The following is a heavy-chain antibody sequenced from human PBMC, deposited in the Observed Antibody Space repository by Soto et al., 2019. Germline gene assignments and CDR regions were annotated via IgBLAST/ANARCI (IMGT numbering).Heavy chain of an antibody. CDR3: ARDMYSSDYFVKWFEP. J-gene: IGHJ5*02. D-gene: IGHD6-19*01. CDR2: ISKDGMNK. V-gene: IGHV3-30*04. CDR1: GFSFSSYA. Sequence: QVRLVESGGGVVQPGRSLRLSCTASGFSFSSYAMYWFRQPPGKGLEWVAVISKDGMNKNYADSVKGRVTVSRDNANYSLDVQLNSLRGEDTAMYYCARDMYSSDYFVKWFEPWGQGTLVTVSS.